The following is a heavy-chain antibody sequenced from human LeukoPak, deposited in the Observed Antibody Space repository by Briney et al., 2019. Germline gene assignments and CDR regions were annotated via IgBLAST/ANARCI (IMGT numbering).Heavy chain of an antibody. CDR2: IYTSGST. Sequence: SETLSLTCTVSGGSISSYYRSRIRQPAGKGLEWIGRIYTSGSTNYNPSLKSRVTMSVDTSKNQFSLKLSSVTAADTAVYYCASSIVGATTQAYFDYWGQGTLVTVSS. CDR1: GGSISSYY. D-gene: IGHD1-26*01. J-gene: IGHJ4*02. CDR3: ASSIVGATTQAYFDY. V-gene: IGHV4-4*07.